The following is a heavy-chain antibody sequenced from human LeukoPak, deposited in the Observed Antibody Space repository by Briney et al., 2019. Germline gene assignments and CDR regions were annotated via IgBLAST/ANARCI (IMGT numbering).Heavy chain of an antibody. CDR3: AKDRPLNWGYYFDY. V-gene: IGHV3-23*01. CDR1: GFTFSSYA. Sequence: GGSLRLSCAASGFTFSSYAMSWVRQAPGKGLEWVSAISASGGSTYYVDSVKGRFTISRDTSKNTLFLQMSSLRAEDMAIYYCAKDRPLNWGYYFDYWGQGTLVTVSS. CDR2: ISASGGST. D-gene: IGHD7-27*01. J-gene: IGHJ4*02.